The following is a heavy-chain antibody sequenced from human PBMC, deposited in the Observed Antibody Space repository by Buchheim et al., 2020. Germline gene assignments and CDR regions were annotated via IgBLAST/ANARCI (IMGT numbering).Heavy chain of an antibody. Sequence: EVQLVDSGGGLVQPGGSLRLSCAASGFTFSSYWMHWVRQAPGKGLVWVSRINSDGSTTIYADSVKGRFTISRDNAKNTLYLQMSSLRAEDTAVYYCARDKEIVDVPADIRGPDYWGQGTL. J-gene: IGHJ4*02. CDR2: INSDGSTT. CDR3: ARDKEIVDVPADIRGPDY. V-gene: IGHV3-74*01. D-gene: IGHD2-2*02. CDR1: GFTFSSYW.